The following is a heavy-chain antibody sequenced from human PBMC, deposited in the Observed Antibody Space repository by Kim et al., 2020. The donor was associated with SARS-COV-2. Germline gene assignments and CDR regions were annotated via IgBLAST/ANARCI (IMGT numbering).Heavy chain of an antibody. CDR1: GGSFSGYY. Sequence: SETLSLTCAVYGGSFSGYYWSWIRQPPGKGLEWIGEINHSGSTNYNPSLKSRVTISVDTSKNQFSRKLSSVTAADTAVYYCARGPRYSSGWYGKRYFRYWGQGTLVTVSS. CDR3: ARGPRYSSGWYGKRYFRY. D-gene: IGHD6-19*01. CDR2: INHSGST. V-gene: IGHV4-34*01. J-gene: IGHJ4*02.